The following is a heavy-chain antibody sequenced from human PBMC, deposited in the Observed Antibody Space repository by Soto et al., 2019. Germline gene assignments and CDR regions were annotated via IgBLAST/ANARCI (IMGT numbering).Heavy chain of an antibody. D-gene: IGHD2-15*01. CDR3: AKVRHIVVVVASDAFDI. J-gene: IGHJ3*02. Sequence: PGGSLRLSCAASGFTFSSYAMSWVRQAPGKGLEWVSAISGSGGSTYYADSVKGRFTISRDNSKNTLYLQMNSLRAEDTAVYYCAKVRHIVVVVASDAFDIWGQGTMVTVSS. CDR2: ISGSGGST. CDR1: GFTFSSYA. V-gene: IGHV3-23*01.